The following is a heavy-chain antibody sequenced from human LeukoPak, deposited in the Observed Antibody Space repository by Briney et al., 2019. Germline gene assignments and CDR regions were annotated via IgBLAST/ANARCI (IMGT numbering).Heavy chain of an antibody. D-gene: IGHD3-22*01. CDR3: ARHGFYDSSGYYWFY. CDR2: IYAGDSDT. CDR1: GYSFTSYW. J-gene: IGHJ4*02. Sequence: GESLKISCKGSGYSFTSYWIGWVRQMPGKGLEWMGFIYAGDSDTRYSPSFQGQVTISVDKSLSTAYLLWSSLKASDTAMYYCARHGFYDSSGYYWFYWGQGTLVTVSS. V-gene: IGHV5-51*01.